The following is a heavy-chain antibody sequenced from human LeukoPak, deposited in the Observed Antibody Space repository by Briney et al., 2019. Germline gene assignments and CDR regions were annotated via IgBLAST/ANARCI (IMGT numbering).Heavy chain of an antibody. V-gene: IGHV3-49*04. CDR1: GFTFGDYG. D-gene: IGHD1-26*01. CDR3: TREVSPSGSYHYYFDY. J-gene: IGHJ4*02. Sequence: GGSLRLSCTASGFTFGDYGITWVRQAPGKGLEWVGIIRSKPYGGTTEFAASVKGRFTISRDDSKSIAYLQMNSLQTEDTAVYYCTREVSPSGSYHYYFDYWGQGTLVTVSS. CDR2: IRSKPYGGTT.